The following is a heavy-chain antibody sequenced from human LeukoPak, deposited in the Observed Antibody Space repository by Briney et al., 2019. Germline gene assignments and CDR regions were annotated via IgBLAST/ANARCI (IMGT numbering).Heavy chain of an antibody. CDR1: GYTFTSYD. Sequence: ASVKVSCKASGYTFTSYDIHWVRQATGQGLEWMGWMNPSSGNTGYAQKFQGRVTMTRNTSISTAYMELSSLRSEDTAVYYCARGVGYFDWLSFVRGYGMDVWGQGTTVTVSS. V-gene: IGHV1-8*01. CDR3: ARGVGYFDWLSFVRGYGMDV. CDR2: MNPSSGNT. J-gene: IGHJ6*02. D-gene: IGHD3-9*01.